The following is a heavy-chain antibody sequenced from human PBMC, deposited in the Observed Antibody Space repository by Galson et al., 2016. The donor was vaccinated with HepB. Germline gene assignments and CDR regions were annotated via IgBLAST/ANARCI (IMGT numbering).Heavy chain of an antibody. CDR1: GGSVSSGSRY. V-gene: IGHV4-61*01. CDR2: IYYSGST. Sequence: SETLSLTCTVSGGSVSSGSRYWSWIRQPPGKGLEWIGYIYYSGSTDYNPSLKSRVTISVDTSKNQFSLKLSSVTAADTALYYCAQGGLRGGVARNWYFGLWGRGSLVAVLS. CDR3: AQGGLRGGVARNWYFGL. J-gene: IGHJ2*01. D-gene: IGHD6-19*01.